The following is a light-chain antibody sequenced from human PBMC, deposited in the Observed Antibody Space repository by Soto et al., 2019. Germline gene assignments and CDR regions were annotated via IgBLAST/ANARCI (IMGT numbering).Light chain of an antibody. CDR2: SND. V-gene: IGLV1-47*02. J-gene: IGLJ1*01. CDR1: SSNIGRSY. Sequence: QSVVTQPPSASGTLGQRVTISCFGSSSNIGRSYVYWYQQLPGTAPKLLIYSNDLRPSGVPDRFSGSKSGTSASLAISGLRSEDEADYYCAAWDDSLSGFYVFGTGTKLTVL. CDR3: AAWDDSLSGFYV.